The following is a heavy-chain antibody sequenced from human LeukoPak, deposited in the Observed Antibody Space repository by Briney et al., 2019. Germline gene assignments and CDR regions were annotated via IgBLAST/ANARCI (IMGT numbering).Heavy chain of an antibody. CDR3: ARVYYGDLNFDY. D-gene: IGHD4-17*01. J-gene: IGHJ4*02. V-gene: IGHV3-21*01. Sequence: GGSLRLSCAASGFTFSSYSMNWVRQAPGKGLEWVSSISSSSSYIYYADSVEGRFTISRDNAKNSLYLQMNSLRAEDTAVYYCARVYYGDLNFDYWGQGTLVTVSS. CDR2: ISSSSSYI. CDR1: GFTFSSYS.